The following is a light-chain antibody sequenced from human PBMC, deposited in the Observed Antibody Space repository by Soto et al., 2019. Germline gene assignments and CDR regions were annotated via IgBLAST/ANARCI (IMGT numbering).Light chain of an antibody. CDR3: CSYAGSSALYV. CDR2: EGS. J-gene: IGLJ1*01. V-gene: IGLV2-23*01. Sequence: QSALTQPASVSGSPGQSITISCTGTSSDVGGYNLVSWYQQYPGKAPKLLIYEGSRRPPGVSDRFSGSKSSNTASLTISGLQAEDEADYHCCSYAGSSALYVFGSGTKVTVL. CDR1: SSDVGGYNL.